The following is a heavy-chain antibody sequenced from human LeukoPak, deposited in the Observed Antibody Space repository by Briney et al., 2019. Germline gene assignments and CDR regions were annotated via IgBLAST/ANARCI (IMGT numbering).Heavy chain of an antibody. CDR3: ARRGRNSSGWQDYL. CDR2: IYHTGST. D-gene: IGHD6-25*01. CDR1: GGSISSYY. V-gene: IGHV4-59*01. Sequence: SETLSVTCTVSGGSISSYYWSWIRQPPGKGLEWIANIYHTGSTNYNPSLSSRVTISIDTAKNQFSLKLTSVTAADTAVYYCARRGRNSSGWQDYLWGQGTLVTVSS. J-gene: IGHJ4*02.